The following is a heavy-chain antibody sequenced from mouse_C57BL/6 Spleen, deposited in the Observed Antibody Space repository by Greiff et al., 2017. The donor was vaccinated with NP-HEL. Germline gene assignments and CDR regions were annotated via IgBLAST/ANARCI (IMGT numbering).Heavy chain of an antibody. CDR3: ARKGDGYYVGDAMDY. CDR2: IWSGGST. V-gene: IGHV2-2*01. CDR1: GFSLTSYG. J-gene: IGHJ4*01. D-gene: IGHD2-3*01. Sequence: VKLQESGPGLVQPSQSLSITCTVSGFSLTSYGVHWVRQSPGKGLEWLGVIWSGGSTDYNAAFISRLSISKDNSKSQVFFKMNSLQADDTAIYYCARKGDGYYVGDAMDYWGQGTSVTVSS.